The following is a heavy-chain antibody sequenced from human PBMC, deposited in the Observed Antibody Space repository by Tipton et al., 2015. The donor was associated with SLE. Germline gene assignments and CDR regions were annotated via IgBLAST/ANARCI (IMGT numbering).Heavy chain of an antibody. V-gene: IGHV4-39*07. CDR2: IYYSGST. J-gene: IGHJ3*02. CDR1: GGSISSSSYY. CDR3: ARGGIAVAGTGAFDI. Sequence: TLSLTCTVSGGSISSSSYYWGWIRQPPGKGLEWIGSIYYSGSTYYNPSLKSRVTISVDTSKIQFSLKLSSVTAADTAVYYCARGGIAVAGTGAFDIWGQGTMVTVSS. D-gene: IGHD6-19*01.